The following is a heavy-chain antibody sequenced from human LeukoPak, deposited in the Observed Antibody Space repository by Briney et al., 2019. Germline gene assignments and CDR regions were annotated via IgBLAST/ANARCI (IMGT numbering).Heavy chain of an antibody. CDR1: GYTFTDYS. Sequence: ASVKVSCKASGYTFTDYSIHWVRQAPGQGLEWMGWINPNSGGTNYVRRFQGRVTMTRDTSIGTAYMELNRLTSDDTAVYYCARPPYERDAFDIWGQGTMVTVSS. D-gene: IGHD3-22*01. V-gene: IGHV1-2*02. J-gene: IGHJ3*02. CDR3: ARPPYERDAFDI. CDR2: INPNSGGT.